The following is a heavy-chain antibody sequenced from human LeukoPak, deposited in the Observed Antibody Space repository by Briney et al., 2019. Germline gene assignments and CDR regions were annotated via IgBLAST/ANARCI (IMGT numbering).Heavy chain of an antibody. CDR1: GGSISSGRYY. V-gene: IGHV4-61*09. CDR3: ARIYSSSWFLNWFDP. J-gene: IGHJ5*02. Sequence: PSQTLSLTCIVSGGSISSGRYYWNWIRQPAGKGLEWIGHIYTSGSTNYNPSLKSRVTISVDTSKNQFSLKLSSVTAADTAVYYCARIYSSSWFLNWFDPWGQGTLVTVSS. CDR2: IYTSGST. D-gene: IGHD6-13*01.